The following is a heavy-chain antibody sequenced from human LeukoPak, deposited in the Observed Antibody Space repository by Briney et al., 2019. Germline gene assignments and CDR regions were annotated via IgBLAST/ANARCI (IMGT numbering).Heavy chain of an antibody. D-gene: IGHD5-18*01. J-gene: IGHJ6*03. CDR1: GYTFTSYD. Sequence: ASVKVSCKASGYTFTSYDINWVRQATGQGLEWMGWMNPNSGNTGYAQKFQGRVTITRNTSIGTAYMELSSLRSEDTAVYYCARRVEVDTSEDYYYYMDVGGKGTTVTVSS. CDR3: ARRVEVDTSEDYYYYMDV. V-gene: IGHV1-8*03. CDR2: MNPNSGNT.